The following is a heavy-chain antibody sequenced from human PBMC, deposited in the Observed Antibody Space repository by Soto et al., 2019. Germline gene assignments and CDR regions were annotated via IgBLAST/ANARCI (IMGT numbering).Heavy chain of an antibody. D-gene: IGHD3-16*02. Sequence: QVQLVQSGAEVKKPGSSVKVSCKASGGTFSSYAISWVRQAPGQGLEWMGGIIPIFGTANYAQKFQGRVTITADESTSTAYMELSSLRSEDTAVYYCARDRYYDYVWGSYRLRGYFDYWGQGTLVTVSS. J-gene: IGHJ4*02. V-gene: IGHV1-69*12. CDR3: ARDRYYDYVWGSYRLRGYFDY. CDR2: IIPIFGTA. CDR1: GGTFSSYA.